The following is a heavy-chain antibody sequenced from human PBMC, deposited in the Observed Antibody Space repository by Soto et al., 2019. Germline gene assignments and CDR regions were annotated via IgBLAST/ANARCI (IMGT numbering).Heavy chain of an antibody. D-gene: IGHD2-2*01. CDR1: EFTFSNYA. CDR3: ARGEERVAMPSGY. CDR2: ISYDGNNK. J-gene: IGHJ4*02. V-gene: IGHV3-30*03. Sequence: GGSLRLSCAASEFTFSNYAMHWVRQAPGKGLQWLAVISYDGNNKYYADSVEGRFTISRDNSKNTVYLQMNSLRLEDTAVYYCARGEERVAMPSGYWGQGTLVTVSS.